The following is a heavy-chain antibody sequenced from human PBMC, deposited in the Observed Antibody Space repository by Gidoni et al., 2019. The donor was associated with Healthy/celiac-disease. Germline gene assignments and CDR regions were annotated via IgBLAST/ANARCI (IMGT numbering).Heavy chain of an antibody. CDR3: ARDLLGVPAAKTRRSRGSGMDV. V-gene: IGHV1-18*01. Sequence: QVQLVQSGAAVKKPGASVKVSCKASGYTFTSYGISWVRQARGEGLEWMGWISAYNGNTNYAQKLQGRVTMTTDTSTSTAYMELRSLRSDDTAVYYCARDLLGVPAAKTRRSRGSGMDVWGQGTTVTVSS. CDR2: ISAYNGNT. CDR1: GYTFTSYG. D-gene: IGHD2-2*01. J-gene: IGHJ6*02.